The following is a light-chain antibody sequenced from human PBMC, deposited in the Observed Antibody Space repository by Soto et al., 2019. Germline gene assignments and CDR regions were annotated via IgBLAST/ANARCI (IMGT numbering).Light chain of an antibody. Sequence: EIVLTQSPATLSVSPGEGVTLSCRASQGVGRNFAWYQQKPGQAPRLLIYAASTRATGIPARFSGSGSGKEFTLTISRLHSDDFAVYYCQQYTKWWTFGQGTQLEIK. CDR2: AAS. CDR1: QGVGRN. J-gene: IGKJ1*01. V-gene: IGKV3-15*01. CDR3: QQYTKWWT.